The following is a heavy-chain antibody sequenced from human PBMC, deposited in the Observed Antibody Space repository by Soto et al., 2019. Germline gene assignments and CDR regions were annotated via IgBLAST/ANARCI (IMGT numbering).Heavy chain of an antibody. J-gene: IGHJ4*02. D-gene: IGHD6-19*01. CDR1: GFTFDDYA. CDR2: ISWNSGGV. CDR3: AKAAYHSIAVPGRRNDFDY. V-gene: IGHV3-9*01. Sequence: PGGSLRLSCAAAGFTFDDYAMHWVRQAPGKGLEWVSGISWNSGGVAYAGSVEGRFTISRDNAKNSLHLQMNSLRPEDTALYYCAKAAYHSIAVPGRRNDFDYWGQGILVTVSS.